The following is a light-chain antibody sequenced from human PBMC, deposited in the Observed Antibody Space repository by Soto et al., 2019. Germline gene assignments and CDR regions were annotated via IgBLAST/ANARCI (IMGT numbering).Light chain of an antibody. Sequence: QSLLTQPASVSGSPGQSITISCTGTSSDVGSYNLVSWYQQHPGKAPKLMIYEGSKRPSGVSNRFSGSKSGNTASLTISGLQAEDEADYYCCSYAGSSTLNYVFGTGTKVTVL. J-gene: IGLJ1*01. V-gene: IGLV2-23*01. CDR2: EGS. CDR1: SSDVGSYNL. CDR3: CSYAGSSTLNYV.